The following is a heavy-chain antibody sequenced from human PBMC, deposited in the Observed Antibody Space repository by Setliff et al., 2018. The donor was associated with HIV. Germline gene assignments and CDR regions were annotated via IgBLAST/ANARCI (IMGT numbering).Heavy chain of an antibody. Sequence: SETLSLTCTVSGGSFSSGSYYWSRIRQSAGKGLEWIGRIYTSGSTNYNPSLKSRVTISVDTSKNQFSLKLSSVTAADTAVYYCAREGGKLWFGELLYAFDIWGQGTMVTVSS. J-gene: IGHJ3*02. D-gene: IGHD3-10*01. CDR2: IYTSGST. V-gene: IGHV4-61*02. CDR3: AREGGKLWFGELLYAFDI. CDR1: GGSFSSGSYY.